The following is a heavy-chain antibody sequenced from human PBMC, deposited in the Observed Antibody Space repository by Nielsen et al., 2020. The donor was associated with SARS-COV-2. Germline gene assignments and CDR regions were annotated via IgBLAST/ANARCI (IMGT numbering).Heavy chain of an antibody. CDR3: ARVLRFLEWSGRYYYYYYMDV. CDR2: INHSGST. Sequence: SQTLSLTCAVYGGSFSGYYWSWIRQPPGKGLEWIGEINHSGSTNYNPSLKSRVTISVDTSKNQFSLKLSSVTAADTAVYYCARVLRFLEWSGRYYYYYYMDVWGQGTTVTVSS. V-gene: IGHV4-34*01. J-gene: IGHJ6*03. D-gene: IGHD3-3*01. CDR1: GGSFSGYY.